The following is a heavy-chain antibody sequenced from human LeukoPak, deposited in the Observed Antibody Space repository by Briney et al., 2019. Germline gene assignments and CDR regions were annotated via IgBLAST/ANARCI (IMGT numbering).Heavy chain of an antibody. V-gene: IGHV3-30*18. CDR3: AKDSYGMDV. CDR2: ISYDGSNG. J-gene: IGHJ6*02. CDR1: GXTFSDYD. Sequence: GRSLRLSCAASGXTFSDYDMHWVRQAPGKGLEWVAVISYDGSNGYYADSVKGRFTISRDSSKNTVYVQMNSLRPEDTAVYYCAKDSYGMDVWGQGTTVTVSS.